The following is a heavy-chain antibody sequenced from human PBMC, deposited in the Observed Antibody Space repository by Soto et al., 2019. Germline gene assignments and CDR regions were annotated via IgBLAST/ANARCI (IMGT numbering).Heavy chain of an antibody. D-gene: IGHD3-22*01. Sequence: QVQLVQSGAEVKKPGASVKVSCKTSGYTFTSYDINWVRQATGQGLEWMGWMNPNSGNTGYAQKFQGRVTMTRNTSISTAYMELSSLRSEETSVYYCARGRYYYGSSGPDDAFDIWGPGTMVTVSS. CDR2: MNPNSGNT. CDR3: ARGRYYYGSSGPDDAFDI. V-gene: IGHV1-8*01. J-gene: IGHJ3*02. CDR1: GYTFTSYD.